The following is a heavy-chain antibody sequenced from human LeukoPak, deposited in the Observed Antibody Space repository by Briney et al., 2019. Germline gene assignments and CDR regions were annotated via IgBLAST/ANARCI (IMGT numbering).Heavy chain of an antibody. CDR1: GFTFSSYS. CDR2: ISSSSSYI. V-gene: IGHV3-21*01. D-gene: IGHD2-15*01. Sequence: PGGSLRLSCAASGFTFSSYSMNWVRQAPGKGLEWVSSISSSSSYIYYADSVKGRFTISRDNAKNSLYLQMNSLRAEDTAVYYCARSVVVVAATPFDYWGQGTLVTVSS. CDR3: ARSVVVVAATPFDY. J-gene: IGHJ4*02.